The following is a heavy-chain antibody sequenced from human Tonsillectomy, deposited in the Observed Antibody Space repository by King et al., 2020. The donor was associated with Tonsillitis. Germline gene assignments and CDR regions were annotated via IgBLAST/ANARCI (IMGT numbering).Heavy chain of an antibody. CDR3: AKDILSSSWKQFDY. J-gene: IGHJ4*02. Sequence: VQLVESGGGLVQPGRSLRLSCTASGFTFDDYAMHWVRQAPGKGLEWVSAISWNSGSIGYADSVQGRFTISRDNAKNSLYLQMNSLRADDTAFYYCAKDILSSSWKQFDYWGQGTLVTVSS. V-gene: IGHV3-9*01. D-gene: IGHD2-15*01. CDR2: ISWNSGSI. CDR1: GFTFDDYA.